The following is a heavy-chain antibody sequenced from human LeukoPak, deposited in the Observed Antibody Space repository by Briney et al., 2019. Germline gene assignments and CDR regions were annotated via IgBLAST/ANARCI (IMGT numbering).Heavy chain of an antibody. Sequence: GGSLRLSCAASGFTFSSYVMHWVRQAPGKGLEWVAVISYDGSNKYYADSVKGRFTISRDNSKNTLYLQMNSLRAEDTAVYYCARSTASRREFDYWGQGTLVTVSS. D-gene: IGHD2-2*01. CDR1: GFTFSSYV. V-gene: IGHV3-30-3*01. CDR2: ISYDGSNK. CDR3: ARSTASRREFDY. J-gene: IGHJ4*02.